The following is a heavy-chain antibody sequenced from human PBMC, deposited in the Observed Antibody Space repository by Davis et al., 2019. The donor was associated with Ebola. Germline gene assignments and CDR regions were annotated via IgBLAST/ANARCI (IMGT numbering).Heavy chain of an antibody. CDR3: ARAQFPTTSDH. CDR1: GYTFTNYG. D-gene: IGHD1-1*01. V-gene: IGHV1-18*04. CDR2: INPHNGNT. Sequence: ASVTVSCKASGYTFTNYGITWVRQAPGQGLEWMGWINPHNGNTNYAQNVQGRVTMTTDTSTSTAYMEVGSLRSDDTAIYYCARAQFPTTSDHWGQGTLVTVSS. J-gene: IGHJ4*02.